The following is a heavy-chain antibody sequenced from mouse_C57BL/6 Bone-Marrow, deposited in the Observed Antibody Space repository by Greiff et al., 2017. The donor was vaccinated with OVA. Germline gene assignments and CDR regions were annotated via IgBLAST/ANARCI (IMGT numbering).Heavy chain of an antibody. V-gene: IGHV14-2*01. Sequence: EVKLQESGAELVKPGASVKLSCTASGFNIKDYYMHWVKQRTEQGLEWIGRIDPEDGETKYAPKFQGKATITEDTSSNTAFLQLSSLTYEDTAVYYCARGSPEGAMDYWGQGTSVTVSS. J-gene: IGHJ4*01. CDR1: GFNIKDYY. CDR3: ARGSPEGAMDY. CDR2: IDPEDGET.